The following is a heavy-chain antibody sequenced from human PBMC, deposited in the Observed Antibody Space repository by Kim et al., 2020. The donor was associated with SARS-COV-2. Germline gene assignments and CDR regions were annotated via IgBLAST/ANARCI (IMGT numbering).Heavy chain of an antibody. Sequence: ETLSLTCTVSGGSISSYYWSWIRQPPGKGLEWIGYIYYSGSTNYNPSLKSRVTISVDTSKNQFSLKLSSVTAADTAVYYCARRPGWGSGPHMDVWGKGTTVTVSS. CDR2: IYYSGST. J-gene: IGHJ6*03. D-gene: IGHD3-10*01. V-gene: IGHV4-59*08. CDR3: ARRPGWGSGPHMDV. CDR1: GGSISSYY.